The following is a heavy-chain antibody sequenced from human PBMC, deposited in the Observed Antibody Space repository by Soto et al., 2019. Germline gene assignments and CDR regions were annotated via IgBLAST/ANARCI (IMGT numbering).Heavy chain of an antibody. CDR3: ARLQAAVPHY. J-gene: IGHJ4*02. CDR1: GXSISGSPYF. CDR2: IFYDGYT. Sequence: PSETLSLTCTVSGXSISGSPYFWGWIRQHPGKRLEWIGSIFYDGYTLYTPSLKSRVTISVDTSKNQFSLKLTSVAAADTAIYFCARLQAAVPHYWGQG. V-gene: IGHV4-39*01. D-gene: IGHD6-13*01.